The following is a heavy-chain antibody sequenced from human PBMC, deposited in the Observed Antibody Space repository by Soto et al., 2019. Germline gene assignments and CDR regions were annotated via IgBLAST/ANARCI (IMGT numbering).Heavy chain of an antibody. CDR1: GGYISSSTYY. CDR2: VYYSGST. J-gene: IGHJ6*03. CDR3: ARVSVYYYMDV. Sequence: PSETLCVTCTVSGGYISSSTYYWGWIRQPPGKGLEWIGSVYYSGSTYHNPSLKSRVTISVDTSKNQFSLKLSSVTAADTAVYYCARVSVYYYMDVWGKGTTVTVSS. V-gene: IGHV4-39*01.